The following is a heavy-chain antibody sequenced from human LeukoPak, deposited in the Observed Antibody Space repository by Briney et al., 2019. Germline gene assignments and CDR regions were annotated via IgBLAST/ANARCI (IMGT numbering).Heavy chain of an antibody. V-gene: IGHV3-48*01. CDR3: ARYATVAAHRDFDY. CDR2: ISSSSSTI. J-gene: IGHJ4*02. D-gene: IGHD6-19*01. CDR1: GFTFSSYS. Sequence: GGSLRLSCAASGFTFSSYSMNWVRQAPGKGLEWVSYISSSSSTIYYADSVKGRFTISRDNAKNSLYLQMNSLRAEDTAVYYCARYATVAAHRDFDYWGQGTLVTVSS.